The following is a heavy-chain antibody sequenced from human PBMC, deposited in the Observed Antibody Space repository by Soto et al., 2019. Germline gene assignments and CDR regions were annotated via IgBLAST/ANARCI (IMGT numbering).Heavy chain of an antibody. CDR2: ISYDGVNK. Sequence: QVQVVESGGGLVQPGRSLRLSCGASGFNFSTYGMHWVRQVPGKGLEWVAVISYDGVNKYSAGPVRGRFTISRDNSKNTLYLQMKSLRAEDTAVYYCAKGLVGYVFGVQDYFFGMDVWGQGTTVTVAS. D-gene: IGHD1-26*01. V-gene: IGHV3-30*18. J-gene: IGHJ6*02. CDR1: GFNFSTYG. CDR3: AKGLVGYVFGVQDYFFGMDV.